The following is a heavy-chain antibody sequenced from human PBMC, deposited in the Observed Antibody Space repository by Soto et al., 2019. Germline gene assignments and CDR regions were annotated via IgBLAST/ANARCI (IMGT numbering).Heavy chain of an antibody. CDR1: GGSISSSSYY. CDR2: IYYSGTT. V-gene: IGHV4-39*01. Sequence: SETLSLTCTVSGGSISSSSYYWGWIRQPPGKGLEWIGSIYYSGTTYYNPSLKSRVTISVDTSKDQFSLKLSSVTAADTAVYYCARHRGYYDILTGYYTELNFDYWGQGTLVTVSS. D-gene: IGHD3-9*01. J-gene: IGHJ4*02. CDR3: ARHRGYYDILTGYYTELNFDY.